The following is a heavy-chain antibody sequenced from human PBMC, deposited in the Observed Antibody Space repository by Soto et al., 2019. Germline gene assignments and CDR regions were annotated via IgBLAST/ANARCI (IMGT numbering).Heavy chain of an antibody. D-gene: IGHD3-16*01. Sequence: GGSLRLSCAASGFTFSSYGMHWVRQAPGKGLEWVAVISFDGSNKYYADSVKGRFTISRDNSKNTLYLQMNSLRAEDTAVYYCAKGIQGDPKYYFDYWGQGTLVTVSS. CDR1: GFTFSSYG. J-gene: IGHJ4*02. CDR3: AKGIQGDPKYYFDY. V-gene: IGHV3-30*18. CDR2: ISFDGSNK.